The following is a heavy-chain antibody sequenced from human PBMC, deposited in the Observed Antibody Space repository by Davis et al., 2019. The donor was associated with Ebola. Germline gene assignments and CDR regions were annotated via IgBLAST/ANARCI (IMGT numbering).Heavy chain of an antibody. J-gene: IGHJ2*01. CDR3: ARRLAL. CDR1: GFTFNDFG. CDR2: ISSSSSTI. V-gene: IGHV3-48*02. Sequence: PGGSLRLSCAASGFTFNDFGMNRVRQAPGKGLEWVSYISSSSSTIYYADSVRGRFTVSRDNAKNSLYLQMNSLRDEDTAVYYCARRLALWGRGTLVTVSS.